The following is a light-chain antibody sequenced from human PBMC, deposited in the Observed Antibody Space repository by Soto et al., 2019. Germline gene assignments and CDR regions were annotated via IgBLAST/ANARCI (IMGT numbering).Light chain of an antibody. Sequence: EIAMTQSPATRSVSPGERSTLSCRASQRVSSNLAWYQQKPGQAPRLLIYGASTRATGIPARFSGSGSGTEFTLTISSLQSEDFAVYYCQQYNNWTAWTFGQGTKVEIK. CDR1: QRVSSN. CDR2: GAS. CDR3: QQYNNWTAWT. V-gene: IGKV3-15*01. J-gene: IGKJ1*01.